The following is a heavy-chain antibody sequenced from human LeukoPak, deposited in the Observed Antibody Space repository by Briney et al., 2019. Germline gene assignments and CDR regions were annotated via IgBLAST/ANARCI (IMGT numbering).Heavy chain of an antibody. CDR2: IRSKANNYAT. D-gene: IGHD5-12*01. J-gene: IGHJ4*02. CDR3: IRHGDGGYDY. V-gene: IGHV3-73*01. Sequence: SGGSLRLSCAASGFTFSGSTIHWVRQASGKGLEWVGRIRSKANNYATAYAASVKGRFTISRDDSKNTASLQMNSLKNEDAAVYYCIRHGDGGYDYRGQGTLVTVSS. CDR1: GFTFSGST.